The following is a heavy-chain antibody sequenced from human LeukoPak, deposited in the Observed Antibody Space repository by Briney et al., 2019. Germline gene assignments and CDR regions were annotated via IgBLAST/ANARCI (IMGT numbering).Heavy chain of an antibody. CDR1: GFTFSSYA. D-gene: IGHD5-12*01. J-gene: IGHJ4*02. Sequence: PGGSLRLSCAASGFTFSSYAMSWVRQAPGKGLEWVSTVSGGGGSTYYADSVKGRFIVSRDNSRNTLYLQMNSLRPEDTAVYYCAGGGGYSGYDLGDTDMDAFDNWGQGTLVTVSS. V-gene: IGHV3-23*01. CDR3: AGGGGYSGYDLGDTDMDAFDN. CDR2: VSGGGGST.